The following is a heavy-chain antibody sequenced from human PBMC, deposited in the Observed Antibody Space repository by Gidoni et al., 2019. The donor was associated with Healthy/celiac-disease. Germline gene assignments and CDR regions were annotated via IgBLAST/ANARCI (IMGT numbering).Heavy chain of an antibody. J-gene: IGHJ4*02. Sequence: QVQLQESGPGLVKPSETLSPTCTVSGGSISSYYWSWIRQPPGKGLEWLGYIYYSGSTNYNPSLKSRVTISVDTSKNQFSLKLSSVTAADTAVYYCARDTGSYGSGSLFDYWGQGTLVTVSS. D-gene: IGHD3-10*01. V-gene: IGHV4-59*01. CDR1: GGSISSYY. CDR3: ARDTGSYGSGSLFDY. CDR2: IYYSGST.